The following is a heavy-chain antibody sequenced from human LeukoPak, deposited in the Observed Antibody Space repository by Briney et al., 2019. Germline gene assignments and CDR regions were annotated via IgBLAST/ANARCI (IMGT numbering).Heavy chain of an antibody. CDR1: GGSISSSSYY. D-gene: IGHD5-18*01. Sequence: PSETLSLTCTVSGGSISSSSYYWGWIRQPPGKGLEWIGSIYYSGSTHYNPSLKSRVTISVDTSKNQFSLKLSSVTAADTAVYYCARGEYSYGRYYYYYMDVWGKGTTVTVSS. CDR2: IYYSGST. CDR3: ARGEYSYGRYYYYYMDV. J-gene: IGHJ6*03. V-gene: IGHV4-39*07.